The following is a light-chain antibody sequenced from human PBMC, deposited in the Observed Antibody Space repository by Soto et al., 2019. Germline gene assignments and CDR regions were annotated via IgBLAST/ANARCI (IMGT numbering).Light chain of an antibody. Sequence: VMTQSPPTLSVSPGERATLSCRASQTVSSHLDWYQQKPGQAPRLLIYGASTRATDVPARFSGSGSGTQFTLTISSLQSEDFSVYYCQHYNNWPYTFGQGTKLEIK. V-gene: IGKV3-15*01. J-gene: IGKJ2*01. CDR1: QTVSSH. CDR3: QHYNNWPYT. CDR2: GAS.